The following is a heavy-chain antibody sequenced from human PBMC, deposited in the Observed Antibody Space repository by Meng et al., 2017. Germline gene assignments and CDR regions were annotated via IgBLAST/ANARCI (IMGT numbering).Heavy chain of an antibody. CDR2: INSDGSST. V-gene: IGHV3-74*01. J-gene: IGHJ3*02. CDR1: GFTFSSYW. Sequence: GGSLRLSCAASGFTFSSYWMHWVRQAPGKGLVWVSRINSDGSSTSYADSVKGRFTISRDNAKNTLYLQMNSLRAEDTAVYYCASVKYRQNMVRGVDDAFDIWGQGTMVTVSS. D-gene: IGHD3-10*01. CDR3: ASVKYRQNMVRGVDDAFDI.